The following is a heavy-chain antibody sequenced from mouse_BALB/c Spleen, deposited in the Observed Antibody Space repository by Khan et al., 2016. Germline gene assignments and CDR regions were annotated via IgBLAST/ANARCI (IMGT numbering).Heavy chain of an antibody. CDR3: NAVYYDSDSDF. D-gene: IGHD2-4*01. CDR2: IDPDNGDT. V-gene: IGHV14-4*02. J-gene: IGHJ2*01. Sequence: VQLQQSGAELVRSGASVKLSCTASGFNIKDYYMHWVKQRPEQGLEWIGWIDPDNGDTEYDPKFQGKATMTADTSSNTAYLQFISLTSEDTAVYYCNAVYYDSDSDFWGLGSTLTVSS. CDR1: GFNIKDYY.